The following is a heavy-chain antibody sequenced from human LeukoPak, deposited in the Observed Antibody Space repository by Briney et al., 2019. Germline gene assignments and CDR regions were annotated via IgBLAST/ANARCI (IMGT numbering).Heavy chain of an antibody. CDR2: IHSDGIGT. V-gene: IGHV3-74*01. CDR1: GFTFSSYW. J-gene: IGHJ4*02. CDR3: ARDQGSFDY. Sequence: GGSLRLSCAASGFTFSSYWMHWIRQAPGKGLVWVSRIHSDGIGTSYADSVRGRFTISRDNAKNTVYLQMNSLRAEETAVYYCARDQGSFDYWGQGTLVTVSS.